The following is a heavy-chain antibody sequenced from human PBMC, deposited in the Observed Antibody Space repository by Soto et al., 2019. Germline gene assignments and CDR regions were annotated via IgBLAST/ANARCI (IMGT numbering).Heavy chain of an antibody. D-gene: IGHD6-19*01. V-gene: IGHV1-69*13. CDR3: ARDGFGSGWPYYFDY. CDR2: IIPIFGTA. Sequence: SVKVSCKASGGTISSYAISWVRQAPGQGLEWMGGIIPIFGTANYAQKFQGRVTITADESTSTAYMELSSLRSEDTAVYYCARDGFGSGWPYYFDYWGQGTLVTVSS. CDR1: GGTISSYA. J-gene: IGHJ4*02.